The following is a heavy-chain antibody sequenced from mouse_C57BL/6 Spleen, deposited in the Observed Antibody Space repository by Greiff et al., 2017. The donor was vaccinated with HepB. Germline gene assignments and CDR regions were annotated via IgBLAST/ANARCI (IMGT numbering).Heavy chain of an antibody. J-gene: IGHJ4*01. CDR1: GYTFTSYW. CDR3: ASYYYGSSYSDYAMDY. Sequence: VQLQQPGTELVKPGASVKLSCKASGYTFTSYWMHWVKQRPGQGLEWIGNINPSNGGTNYNEKFKSKATLTVDKSSSTAYMQLSSLTSEDSAVYYCASYYYGSSYSDYAMDYWGQGTSVTVAS. CDR2: INPSNGGT. D-gene: IGHD1-1*01. V-gene: IGHV1-53*01.